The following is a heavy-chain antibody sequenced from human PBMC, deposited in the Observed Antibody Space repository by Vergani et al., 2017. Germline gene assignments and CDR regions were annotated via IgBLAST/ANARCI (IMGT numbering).Heavy chain of an antibody. Sequence: QVQLVQSGAEVKKPGSSVKVSCKASGGTFSSYAISWVRQAPGQGLEWMGGIIPIFGTANYAQKFQGRVTITADESTSTAYMELSSLRSEDTAVYYCARDEIWFGELWRRGVNYYYMDVWAKGPRSPSP. CDR3: ARDEIWFGELWRRGVNYYYMDV. D-gene: IGHD3-10*01. J-gene: IGHJ6*03. V-gene: IGHV1-69*01. CDR1: GGTFSSYA. CDR2: IIPIFGTA.